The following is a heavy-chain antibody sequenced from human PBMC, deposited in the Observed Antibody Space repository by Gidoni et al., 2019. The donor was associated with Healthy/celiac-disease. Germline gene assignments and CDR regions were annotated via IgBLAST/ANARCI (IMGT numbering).Heavy chain of an antibody. J-gene: IGHJ6*03. V-gene: IGHV3-30*03. CDR3: SGGIAAADHDYYYYMDV. D-gene: IGHD6-13*01. CDR1: GSTFRSYG. CDR2: RSYDGSNK. Sequence: QVQLVESGGGVVLPGSSLSLSCAAPGSTFRSYGMHWVRQAPVKGLEWVAVRSYDGSNKYYADSVKRRFTSSRDNSKNTLYRQMNSLRAEDTAVYDCSGGIAAADHDYYYYMDVWGKGTTVTVSS.